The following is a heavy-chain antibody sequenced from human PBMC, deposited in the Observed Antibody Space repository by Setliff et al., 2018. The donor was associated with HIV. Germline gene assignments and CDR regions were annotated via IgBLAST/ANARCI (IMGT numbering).Heavy chain of an antibody. D-gene: IGHD5-12*01. Sequence: PGGSLRLSCAASGFNFNEAWMTWVRQAPGGGLEWISYISDTGNTIYYADSVKGRFAISRDNAKDSVYLQMSRLRAEDTSVYYCARGGGYDYGRYYFYGMDVWGRGTTVTVSS. V-gene: IGHV3-11*04. J-gene: IGHJ6*02. CDR1: GFNFNEAW. CDR2: ISDTGNTI. CDR3: ARGGGYDYGRYYFYGMDV.